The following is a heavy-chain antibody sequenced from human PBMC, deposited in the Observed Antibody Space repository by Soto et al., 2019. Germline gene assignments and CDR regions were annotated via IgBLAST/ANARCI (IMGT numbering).Heavy chain of an antibody. CDR2: ISGNSDAT. D-gene: IGHD3-16*01. Sequence: GSLRLSCASSGFIVSSKGMIWVRQAPGKGLEWVSIISGNSDATHYADSVKVRFTVSRDNSKKSLYLQMNSLRVEDTAMYYCVKDKNWADPGWGQGTLVTVYS. V-gene: IGHV3-23*01. CDR3: VKDKNWADPG. J-gene: IGHJ4*02. CDR1: GFIVSSKG.